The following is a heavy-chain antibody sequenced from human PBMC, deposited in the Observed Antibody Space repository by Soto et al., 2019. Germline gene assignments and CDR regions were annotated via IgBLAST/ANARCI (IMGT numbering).Heavy chain of an antibody. J-gene: IGHJ6*03. Sequence: PGGSLRLSCAASGFIFSNYVMYWVRQAPGKGLEWVAFMSYDGTTKYYADSVKGRFTISRDNSKNTLYLQMNSLRAEDTAVYYCAKDLGRVLRFLEWLPSMDVWGKGTTVTVSS. CDR2: MSYDGTTK. D-gene: IGHD3-3*01. V-gene: IGHV3-30-3*01. CDR1: GFIFSNYV. CDR3: AKDLGRVLRFLEWLPSMDV.